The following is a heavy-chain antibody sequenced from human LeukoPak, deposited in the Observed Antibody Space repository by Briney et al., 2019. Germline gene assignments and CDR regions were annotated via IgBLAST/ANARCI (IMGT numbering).Heavy chain of an antibody. D-gene: IGHD4-17*01. J-gene: IGHJ4*02. Sequence: GGSLRLSCAASGFTFSTYAMSWVRQAPGKGLEWVGSIDDAGRDPWYANSVKGRFTVSRDNSRNTLYLQMSTLRVEETAVYYCAARRPHYGDYVYWGLGTLVTVSS. CDR3: AARRPHYGDYVY. CDR1: GFTFSTYA. CDR2: IDDAGRDP. V-gene: IGHV3-23*01.